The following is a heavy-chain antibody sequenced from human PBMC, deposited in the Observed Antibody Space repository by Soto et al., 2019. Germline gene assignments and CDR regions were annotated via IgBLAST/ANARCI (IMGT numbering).Heavy chain of an antibody. CDR3: ARDRGIAVAGDLDY. V-gene: IGHV1-69*04. Sequence: GASVKVSCKASGGTFSSYTISWVRQAPGQGLEWMGRIIPILGIANYAQKFQGRVTITADKSTSTAYMELSSLRSEDTAVYYCARDRGIAVAGDLDYWGQGTLVTVSS. J-gene: IGHJ4*02. CDR1: GGTFSSYT. D-gene: IGHD6-19*01. CDR2: IIPILGIA.